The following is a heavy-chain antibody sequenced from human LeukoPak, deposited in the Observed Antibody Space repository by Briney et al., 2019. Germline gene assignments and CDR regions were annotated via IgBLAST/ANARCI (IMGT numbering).Heavy chain of an antibody. CDR2: ISWNSGSI. Sequence: PGGSLRLSCAASGFTFDDYAMHWVRQAPGKGLEWVSGISWNSGSIGYADSAKGRFTISRDNAKNSLYLQMNSLRAEDTALYYCANARGVGSGWYTYFQHWGQGTLVTVSS. J-gene: IGHJ1*01. CDR3: ANARGVGSGWYTYFQH. D-gene: IGHD6-19*01. V-gene: IGHV3-9*01. CDR1: GFTFDDYA.